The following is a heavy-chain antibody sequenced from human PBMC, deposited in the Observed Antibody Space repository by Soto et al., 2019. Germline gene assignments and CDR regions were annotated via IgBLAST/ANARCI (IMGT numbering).Heavy chain of an antibody. CDR1: GGSISSSSYY. V-gene: IGHV4-39*01. CDR3: AKIRRVGYYSDY. CDR2: IYYSGST. J-gene: IGHJ4*02. D-gene: IGHD3-3*01. Sequence: SETLSLTCTVSGGSISSSSYYWGWIRQPPGKGLEWIGSIYYSGSTYYNPSLKSRVTISVDTSKNQFSLKLSSVTAADTAVYYCAKIRRVGYYSDYWGQGTLVTVSS.